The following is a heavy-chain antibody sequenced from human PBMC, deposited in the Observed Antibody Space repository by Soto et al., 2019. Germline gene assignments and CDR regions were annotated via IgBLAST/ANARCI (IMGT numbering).Heavy chain of an antibody. CDR3: ARTRAGAHYYDFWSGYYEGYYYYYGMDV. CDR2: INPSGGST. CDR1: GYTFTSYY. J-gene: IGHJ6*02. V-gene: IGHV1-46*01. Sequence: ASVKVSCKASGYTFTSYYMHWVRQAPGQGLEWMGIINPSGGSTSYAQKFQGRVTMTRDTSTSTVYMELSSLRSEDTAVYFCARTRAGAHYYDFWSGYYEGYYYYYGMDVWG. D-gene: IGHD3-3*01.